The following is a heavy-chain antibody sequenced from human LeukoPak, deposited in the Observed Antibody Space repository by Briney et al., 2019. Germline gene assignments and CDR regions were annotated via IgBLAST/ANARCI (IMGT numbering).Heavy chain of an antibody. CDR3: ARGGENIEWELPDDAFDI. CDR1: GFTFSSYW. D-gene: IGHD1-26*01. J-gene: IGHJ3*02. V-gene: IGHV3-74*01. CDR2: INSDGSST. Sequence: QAGGSLRLSCAASGFTFSSYWMHWVRQAPGKGLVWVSRINSDGSSTSYADSVKGRFTISRDNAKNTLYLQMNSLRAEDTAVYYCARGGENIEWELPDDAFDIWGQGTMVTVSS.